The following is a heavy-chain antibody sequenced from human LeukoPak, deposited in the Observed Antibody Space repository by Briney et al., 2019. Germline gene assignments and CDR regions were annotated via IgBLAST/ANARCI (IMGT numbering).Heavy chain of an antibody. D-gene: IGHD6-19*01. V-gene: IGHV3-74*01. CDR2: ITYDGSST. Sequence: PGGSLRLSCAASGFTFTSYRIHWVRQAPGKGLLWVSYITYDGSSTTYADSVKGRFTISRDNAKNTVYLQMNSLRAEDTAIYYCARANSGWSIDYWGQGTLVTVSS. CDR3: ARANSGWSIDY. J-gene: IGHJ4*02. CDR1: GFTFTSYR.